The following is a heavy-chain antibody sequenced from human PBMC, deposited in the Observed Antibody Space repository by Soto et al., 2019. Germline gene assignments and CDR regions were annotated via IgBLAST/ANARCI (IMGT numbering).Heavy chain of an antibody. Sequence: QVQLVQSGAEVKKPGASVKVSCKASGYIFANYYIYWVRQAPGQGLEYIGIINPGGGATAYAQKFQGRVTITSDTSTCTVYMELSSLRYEVTAVYLCAWGIVGALLLWFDSWGQGTLVTVSS. CDR3: AWGIVGALLLWFDS. V-gene: IGHV1-46*01. CDR2: INPGGGAT. D-gene: IGHD1-26*01. J-gene: IGHJ5*01. CDR1: GYIFANYY.